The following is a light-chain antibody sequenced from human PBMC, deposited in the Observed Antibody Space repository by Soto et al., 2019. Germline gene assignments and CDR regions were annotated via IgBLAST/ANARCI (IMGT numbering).Light chain of an antibody. J-gene: IGKJ5*01. Sequence: DIQMTQSPYTLSASVGDRVTITCRASQSISSWLAWYQQKPGKAPKLLIYKASSLESGVPSRFSGSGSGTEFTLTISSLQPDDFATYYCQQYSSTFGQGTRLEIK. CDR3: QQYSST. V-gene: IGKV1-5*03. CDR1: QSISSW. CDR2: KAS.